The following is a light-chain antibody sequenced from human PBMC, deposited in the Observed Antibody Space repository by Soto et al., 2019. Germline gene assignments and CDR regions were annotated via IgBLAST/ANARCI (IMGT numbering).Light chain of an antibody. Sequence: DIQMTQSPFSMSASVEDRVIITCRASQSISNHLNWYQQKPGKAPKLLIFAASSLQSGVPSRFSGSGSGTDFTLTISCLQSEDFATYYCQQYYSYPPFTFGPGTKVDIK. CDR1: QSISNH. CDR2: AAS. CDR3: QQYYSYPPFT. J-gene: IGKJ3*01. V-gene: IGKV1-39*01.